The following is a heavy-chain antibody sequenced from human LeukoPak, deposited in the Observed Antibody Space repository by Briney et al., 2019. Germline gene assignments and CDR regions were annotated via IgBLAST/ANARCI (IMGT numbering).Heavy chain of an antibody. D-gene: IGHD4-23*01. CDR3: AKEWVGNYEDYRGMDFQG. CDR2: ISYDGSNK. CDR1: GFTFSSYA. V-gene: IGHV3-30-3*01. J-gene: IGHJ1*01. Sequence: GGSLRLSCAASGFTFSSYAMHWVRQAPGKGLEWVAVISYDGSNKYYADSVKGRFTISRDNSKNTLYLQMNSLRAEDTAVYYCAKEWVGNYEDYRGMDFQGRGQGVLLTV.